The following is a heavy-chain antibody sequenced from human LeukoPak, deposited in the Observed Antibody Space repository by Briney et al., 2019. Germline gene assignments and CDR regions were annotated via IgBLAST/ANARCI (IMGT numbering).Heavy chain of an antibody. V-gene: IGHV4-30-2*01. CDR3: ARDSQQLVPYFDL. D-gene: IGHD6-13*01. J-gene: IGHJ2*01. CDR2: IYHSGST. CDR1: GGSISSGGYY. Sequence: PSETLSLTCTVPGGSISSGGYYWSWIRQPPGKGLEWIGYIYHSGSTYYNPSLKSRVTISVDRSKNQFSLKLSSVTAADTAVYYCARDSQQLVPYFDLWGRGTLVTVSS.